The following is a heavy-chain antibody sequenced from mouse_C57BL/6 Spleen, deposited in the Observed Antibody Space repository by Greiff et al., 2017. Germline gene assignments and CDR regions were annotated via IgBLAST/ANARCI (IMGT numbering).Heavy chain of an antibody. J-gene: IGHJ1*03. V-gene: IGHV1-50*01. CDR3: ARYYYGSWYFDV. CDR2: IDPSDSYT. D-gene: IGHD1-1*01. Sequence: QVQLKQPGAELVKPGASVKLSCKASGYTFTSYWMQWVKQRPGQGLEWIGEIDPSDSYTNYNQKFKGKATLTVDTSSSTAYMQLSSLTSEDSAVYYCARYYYGSWYFDVWGTGTTVTVSS. CDR1: GYTFTSYW.